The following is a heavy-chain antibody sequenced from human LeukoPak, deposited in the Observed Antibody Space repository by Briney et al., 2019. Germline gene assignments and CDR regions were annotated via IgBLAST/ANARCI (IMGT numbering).Heavy chain of an antibody. J-gene: IGHJ3*02. CDR3: ARVVDGYNYGAFDI. D-gene: IGHD5-24*01. Sequence: ASVKVSCKASGYTFTDYYIHWVRQAPGQGLERMGWINPNSGGTKYARRFQGRVTMTRDASISTAYTELSSLRSDDTAVYYCARVVDGYNYGAFDIWGQGTVVTVSS. V-gene: IGHV1-2*02. CDR1: GYTFTDYY. CDR2: INPNSGGT.